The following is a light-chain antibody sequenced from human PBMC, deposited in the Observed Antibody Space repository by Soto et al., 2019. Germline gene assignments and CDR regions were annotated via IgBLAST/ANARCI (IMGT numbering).Light chain of an antibody. CDR2: AAS. V-gene: IGKV1-39*01. CDR3: QQSYSTPPWT. Sequence: DIQMTQSPSSLSACVGDRVTITCRISHSISSYLNWYQQKPGNAPKLLIYAASSLQSGVPSRFSGSGSGTDFTLTISSLQPEAFATYYCQQSYSTPPWTFGQGTKVDIK. J-gene: IGKJ1*01. CDR1: HSISSY.